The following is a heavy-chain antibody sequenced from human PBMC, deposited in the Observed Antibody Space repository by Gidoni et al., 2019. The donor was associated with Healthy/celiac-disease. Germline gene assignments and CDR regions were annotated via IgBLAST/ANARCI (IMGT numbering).Heavy chain of an antibody. Sequence: QVQLVESGGGVVQPGGSLRLSCAASGFTFSSYGMHWVRQAPGKGLEWVAFIRYDGSNKYYADSVKGRFTISRDNSKNTLYLQMNSLRAEDTAVYYCAKAQRFGELFIDYWGQGTLVTVSS. J-gene: IGHJ4*02. V-gene: IGHV3-30*02. CDR2: IRYDGSNK. D-gene: IGHD3-10*01. CDR1: GFTFSSYG. CDR3: AKAQRFGELFIDY.